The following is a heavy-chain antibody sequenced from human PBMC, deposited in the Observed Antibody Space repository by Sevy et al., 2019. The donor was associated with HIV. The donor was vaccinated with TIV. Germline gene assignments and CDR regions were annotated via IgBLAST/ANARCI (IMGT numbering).Heavy chain of an antibody. Sequence: GGSLRLSCAASGFTFSDYYMSWIRQAPGKGLEWVSYISSSGSTIYYADSVKGRFTISRDNAKNSLYLQMNSLRAEDTAVYYCARIVVAGRRGWFDPWGQGTLVTVSS. V-gene: IGHV3-11*01. J-gene: IGHJ5*02. CDR2: ISSSGSTI. D-gene: IGHD6-19*01. CDR3: ARIVVAGRRGWFDP. CDR1: GFTFSDYY.